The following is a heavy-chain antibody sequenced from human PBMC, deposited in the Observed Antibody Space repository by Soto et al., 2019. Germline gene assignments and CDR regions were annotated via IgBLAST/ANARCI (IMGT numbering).Heavy chain of an antibody. Sequence: GGSLRLSCAASGFTFSSYGMHWVRQAPGKGLEWVAVISYDGSNKYYADSVKGRFTISRDNSKNTLYLQMNSLRAEDTAVYYCARPPYRITIFGVATNYYMDVWGKGTTVTVSS. CDR2: ISYDGSNK. J-gene: IGHJ6*03. CDR3: ARPPYRITIFGVATNYYMDV. V-gene: IGHV3-30*03. D-gene: IGHD3-3*01. CDR1: GFTFSSYG.